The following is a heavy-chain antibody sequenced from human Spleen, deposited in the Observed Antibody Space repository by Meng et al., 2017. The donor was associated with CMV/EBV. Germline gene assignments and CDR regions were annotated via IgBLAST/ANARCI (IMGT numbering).Heavy chain of an antibody. D-gene: IGHD2-2*01. V-gene: IGHV1-2*02. CDR2: INPNSGGT. CDR1: GYTFTGYY. Sequence: ASVKVSCKASGYTFTGYYMHWVRQAPGQGLEWMGWINPNSGGTNYAQKFQGRVTMTRDTSISTAYMELSRLRSDDTAVYYCAREGCSSTSCYFNYYYGMDVWGQGTTVTVSS. CDR3: AREGCSSTSCYFNYYYGMDV. J-gene: IGHJ6*02.